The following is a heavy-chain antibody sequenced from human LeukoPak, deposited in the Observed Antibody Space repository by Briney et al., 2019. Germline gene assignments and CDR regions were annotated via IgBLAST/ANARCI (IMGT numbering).Heavy chain of an antibody. Sequence: SVTVSCKPSGGTFRTFALIWVRQAPGHPLDWLGGIIPILCTANYAQQFQARVTISADESTSTAYMELSSLRSEDTAVYYCATSPTGDSPGYWGQGTLVTVSS. CDR2: IIPILCTA. CDR1: GGTFRTFA. J-gene: IGHJ4*02. CDR3: ATSPTGDSPGY. D-gene: IGHD2-21*02. V-gene: IGHV1-69*01.